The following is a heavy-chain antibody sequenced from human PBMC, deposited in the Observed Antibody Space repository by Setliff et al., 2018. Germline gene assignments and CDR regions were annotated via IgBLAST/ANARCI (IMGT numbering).Heavy chain of an antibody. CDR2: ISGSGGST. J-gene: IGHJ4*02. CDR3: AKRPATYYNFWSGYIDY. CDR1: GFTFSSYA. D-gene: IGHD3-3*01. Sequence: PGGSLRLSCAASGFTFSSYAMSWVRQAPGKGLEWVSAISGSGGSTYYADSVKGRFTISRDNSKNTLYLQMNSLRAEDTAVYYCAKRPATYYNFWSGYIDYWGQGTLVTVSS. V-gene: IGHV3-23*01.